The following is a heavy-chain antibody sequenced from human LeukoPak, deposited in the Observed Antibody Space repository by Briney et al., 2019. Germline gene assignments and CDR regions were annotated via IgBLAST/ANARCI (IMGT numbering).Heavy chain of an antibody. CDR2: IHSAGDT. CDR1: GFIVGSYY. D-gene: IGHD3-10*01. CDR3: AKDRTYAGYNWFDP. J-gene: IGHJ5*02. Sequence: GGSLRLSCAASGFIVGSYYMSWVRQAPVKGLEWVSVIHSAGDTYYADSVKGRFTISRDNSKNTLYLQMNSLRAEDTALYYCAKDRTYAGYNWFDPWGQGTLVTVSS. V-gene: IGHV3-53*05.